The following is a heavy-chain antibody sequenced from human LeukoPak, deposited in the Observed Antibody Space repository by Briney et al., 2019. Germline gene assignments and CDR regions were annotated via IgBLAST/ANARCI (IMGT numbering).Heavy chain of an antibody. Sequence: SQTLSLTCAISGDSVSNKNTAWNWIRQSPSRGLEWLGGTYYRSKWHSYYAPSVKSRITINPDTSKNQFSLQLKSVTPEDTAVYYCARMVGLVSDFWGQGTLVTVSS. CDR2: TYYRSKWHS. CDR3: ARMVGLVSDF. J-gene: IGHJ4*02. CDR1: GDSVSNKNTA. V-gene: IGHV6-1*01. D-gene: IGHD3-10*01.